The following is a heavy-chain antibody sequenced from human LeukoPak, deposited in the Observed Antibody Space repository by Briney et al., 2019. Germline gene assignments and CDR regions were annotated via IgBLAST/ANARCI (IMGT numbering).Heavy chain of an antibody. J-gene: IGHJ3*02. CDR2: IYYSGST. Sequence: PSETLSLTCTVSAGSIRSYYWSWIRQPPGKGLEWIGCIYYSGSTNYNPSLKSRVTISVDTSKNQFSLILSSVTAADTAVYYCARHRWELNAFDIWGQGTMVTVSS. CDR1: AGSIRSYY. V-gene: IGHV4-59*08. CDR3: ARHRWELNAFDI. D-gene: IGHD1-26*01.